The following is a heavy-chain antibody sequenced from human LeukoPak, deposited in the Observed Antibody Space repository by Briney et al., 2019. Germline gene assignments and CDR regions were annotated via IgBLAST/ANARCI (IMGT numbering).Heavy chain of an antibody. CDR2: IYYSGST. D-gene: IGHD3-3*01. CDR1: GGSISGYY. CDR3: ARGTGDYDFWSGYYLLWFDP. J-gene: IGHJ5*02. V-gene: IGHV4-59*01. Sequence: SETLSLTCTVSGGSISGYYWSWIRQPPGKGLEWIGYIYYSGSTNYNPSLKSRVTISVDTSKNQFSLKLSSVTAADTAVYYCARGTGDYDFWSGYYLLWFDPWGQGTLVTVSS.